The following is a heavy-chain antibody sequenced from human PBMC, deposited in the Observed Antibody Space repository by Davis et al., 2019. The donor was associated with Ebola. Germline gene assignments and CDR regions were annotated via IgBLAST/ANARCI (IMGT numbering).Heavy chain of an antibody. J-gene: IGHJ6*04. Sequence: MPSETLSLTCTMSGGSISSTYWSWIRQPPGKGLEWIAFIYYTGSINYNPSLKSRVTISVDTSKNQFSLKLSSVTAADTAVYYCARDLWDYYYGMDVWGKGTTVTVSS. CDR3: ARDLWDYYYGMDV. CDR1: GGSISSTY. V-gene: IGHV4-59*01. CDR2: IYYTGSI. D-gene: IGHD1-26*01.